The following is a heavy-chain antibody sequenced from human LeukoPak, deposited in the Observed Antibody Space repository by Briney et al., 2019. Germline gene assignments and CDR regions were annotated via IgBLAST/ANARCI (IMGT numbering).Heavy chain of an antibody. D-gene: IGHD5-18*01. V-gene: IGHV4-34*01. CDR2: INHSGST. CDR1: GFTFSTYA. Sequence: GSLRLSCAASGFTFSTYAMSWVRQAPGKGLEWIGEINHSGSTNYNPSLKSRVTISVDTSKNQFSLKLSSVTAADTAVYYCARGLGQLWPEDGNWGQGTLVTVSS. CDR3: ARGLGQLWPEDGN. J-gene: IGHJ4*02.